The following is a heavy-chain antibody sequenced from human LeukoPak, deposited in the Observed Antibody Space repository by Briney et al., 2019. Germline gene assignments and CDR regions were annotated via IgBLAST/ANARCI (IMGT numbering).Heavy chain of an antibody. D-gene: IGHD3-10*01. V-gene: IGHV1-18*01. CDR2: ISAYNGNT. Sequence: ASVTVSCKASGYTFTSYGISWVRQAPGQGLEWMGWISAYNGNTNYAQKLQGRVTMTRDTSTSTVYMELSSLRSEDTAVYYCARGKVVTMVRGVIITYFDYWGQGTLVTVSS. J-gene: IGHJ4*02. CDR3: ARGKVVTMVRGVIITYFDY. CDR1: GYTFTSYG.